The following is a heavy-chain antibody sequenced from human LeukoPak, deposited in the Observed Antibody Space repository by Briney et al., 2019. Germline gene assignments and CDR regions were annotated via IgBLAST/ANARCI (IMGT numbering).Heavy chain of an antibody. CDR1: GFTFSSYE. V-gene: IGHV3-48*03. CDR3: ARARIGVAVNAGFDY. Sequence: PGGSLRLSCAASGFTFSSYEMNWVRQAPGKGLEWVSYISSSGSTIYYADSVKGRFTISRDNVKNSLYLQMSSLRAEDTAVYYCARARIGVAVNAGFDYWGQGTLVTVSS. J-gene: IGHJ4*02. D-gene: IGHD6-19*01. CDR2: ISSSGSTI.